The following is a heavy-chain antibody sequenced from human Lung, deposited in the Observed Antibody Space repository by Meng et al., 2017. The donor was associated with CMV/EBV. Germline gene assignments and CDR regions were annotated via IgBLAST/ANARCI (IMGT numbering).Heavy chain of an antibody. D-gene: IGHD6-19*01. CDR3: VKHSSDWSLDS. V-gene: IGHV1-18*01. J-gene: IGHJ4*02. CDR1: GYTYTDYQ. Sequence: SVXVSCKASGYTYTDYQTDWVRQAPGQGLEWMGWIHPSGHPTYAQKFQGRVTMTIDTSTTTASMELRSLRSDDSALYYCVKHSSDWSLDSWGQGTRVTVSS. CDR2: IHPSGHP.